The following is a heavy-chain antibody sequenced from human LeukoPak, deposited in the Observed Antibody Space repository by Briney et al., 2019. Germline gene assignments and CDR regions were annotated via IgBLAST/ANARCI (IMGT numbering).Heavy chain of an antibody. Sequence: GGSLRLSCAASGFTFSSYAMSWVRQAPGKGLEWVSAISGSGGSTYYADSVKGRFTISRDNSKNTLYLQMNSLRAEDTAVYYCATPEGPARSYYYYMDVRGKGTTVTVSS. J-gene: IGHJ6*03. CDR2: ISGSGGST. D-gene: IGHD2-15*01. V-gene: IGHV3-23*01. CDR1: GFTFSSYA. CDR3: ATPEGPARSYYYYMDV.